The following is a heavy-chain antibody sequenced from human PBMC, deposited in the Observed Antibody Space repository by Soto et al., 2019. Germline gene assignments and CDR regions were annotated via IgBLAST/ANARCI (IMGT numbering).Heavy chain of an antibody. V-gene: IGHV3-48*04. CDR3: ARSYSSGWEFDY. Sequence: PGGSLRLSCVASGFTFSAYSMNWVRQAPGKGPEWLSYISGNNANIYYADSVRGRFTISRDNAQNSLSLKLNSLRVGDTAVYYCARSYSSGWEFDYWGQGTQVTVSS. J-gene: IGHJ4*02. CDR1: GFTFSAYS. CDR2: ISGNNANI. D-gene: IGHD6-19*01.